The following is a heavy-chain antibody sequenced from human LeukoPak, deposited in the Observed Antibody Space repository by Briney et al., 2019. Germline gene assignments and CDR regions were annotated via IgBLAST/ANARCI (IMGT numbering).Heavy chain of an antibody. CDR3: ASPDIVVVPAAMGLGVVTDDAFDI. CDR1: GGSISSGYY. D-gene: IGHD2-2*01. J-gene: IGHJ3*02. Sequence: SETLSLTCTVSGGSISSGYYWGWIRQPPGKGLEWIGSIYHSGSTYYNPSLKSRVTISVDTSKNQFSLKLSSVTAADTAVYYCASPDIVVVPAAMGLGVVTDDAFDIWGQGTMVTVSS. V-gene: IGHV4-38-2*02. CDR2: IYHSGST.